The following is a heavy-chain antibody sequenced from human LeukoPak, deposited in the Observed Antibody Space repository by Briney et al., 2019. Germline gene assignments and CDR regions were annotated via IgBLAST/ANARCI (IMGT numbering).Heavy chain of an antibody. D-gene: IGHD3-10*01. V-gene: IGHV4-38-2*02. CDR1: GYSISNGYY. J-gene: IGHJ6*03. Sequence: SETLSLTCSVSGYSISNGYYWGWIRQPPGKGLEWIGSIYHRESTYYNPSLKSRVTISVDTSKNQFSLKLSSVTAADTAVYYCARGISAYYYGSGSYHDYYYYYYMDVWGKGTTVTISS. CDR2: IYHREST. CDR3: ARGISAYYYGSGSYHDYYYYYYMDV.